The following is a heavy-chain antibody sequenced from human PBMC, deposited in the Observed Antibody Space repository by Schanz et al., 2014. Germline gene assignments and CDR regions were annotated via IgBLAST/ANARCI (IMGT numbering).Heavy chain of an antibody. CDR1: GYIFINSG. Sequence: QIQLVQSGPEVKKPGATVKVSCKASGYIFINSGISWVRQAPGQGLEWMGWISVYNHNKEYDQKFQGRVTMTTDTSTSTAYMALTDLRSDDTAVYYCARDRRFFDRDDLSYVDSWGQGTLVTVSS. J-gene: IGHJ4*02. V-gene: IGHV1-18*01. D-gene: IGHD3-3*01. CDR3: ARDRRFFDRDDLSYVDS. CDR2: ISVYNHNK.